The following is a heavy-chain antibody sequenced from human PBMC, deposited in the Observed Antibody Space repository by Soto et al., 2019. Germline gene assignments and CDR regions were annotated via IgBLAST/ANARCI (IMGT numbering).Heavy chain of an antibody. CDR3: AREFYYFICFFSGGVGSPGEYFFDY. V-gene: IGHV1-46*01. D-gene: IGHD3-3*01. Sequence: ASVKVSCKASGCTFTSYYMHWVRQAPGQGLEWMGIINPSGGSTSYAQKFQGRVTMTRDTSTSTVYMELSSLRSEDTAVYYCAREFYYFICFFSGGVGSPGEYFFDYRGQGTLVTVSS. CDR1: GCTFTSYY. J-gene: IGHJ4*02. CDR2: INPSGGST.